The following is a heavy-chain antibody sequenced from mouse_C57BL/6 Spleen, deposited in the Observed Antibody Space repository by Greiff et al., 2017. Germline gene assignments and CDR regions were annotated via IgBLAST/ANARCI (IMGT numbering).Heavy chain of an antibody. D-gene: IGHD1-1*01. Sequence: DVMLVESGGGLVKPGGSLKLSCAASGFTFSSYAMSWVRQTPEKRLEWVATISDGGSYTYYPDNVKGRFTISRDNAKNNLYLQMSHLKSEDTAMYYCARDYGSSYGWYFDVWGTGTTVTVSS. CDR1: GFTFSSYA. V-gene: IGHV5-4*01. J-gene: IGHJ1*03. CDR2: ISDGGSYT. CDR3: ARDYGSSYGWYFDV.